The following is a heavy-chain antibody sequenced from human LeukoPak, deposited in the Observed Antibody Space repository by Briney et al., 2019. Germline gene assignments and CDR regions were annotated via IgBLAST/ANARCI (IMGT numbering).Heavy chain of an antibody. J-gene: IGHJ4*02. D-gene: IGHD4-17*01. V-gene: IGHV1-69*01. Sequence: SVKVSCKASGGTFSSYAISWVRQAPGQGLEWMGGIIPIFGTANYAQKFQGRVTITADESTSTAYMELSSLRSEDTAVYYCATDLTLTTVTHCFDYWGQGTLVTVSS. CDR1: GGTFSSYA. CDR2: IIPIFGTA. CDR3: ATDLTLTTVTHCFDY.